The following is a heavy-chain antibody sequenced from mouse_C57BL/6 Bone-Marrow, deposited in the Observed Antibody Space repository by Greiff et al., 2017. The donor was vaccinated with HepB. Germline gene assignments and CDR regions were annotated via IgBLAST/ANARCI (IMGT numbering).Heavy chain of an antibody. J-gene: IGHJ3*01. CDR1: GYAFTNYL. D-gene: IGHD2-1*01. Sequence: QVQLQQSGAELVRPGTSVKVSCKASGYAFTNYLIEWVKQRPGQGLEWIGVINPGSGGTNYNEKFKGKATLTADKSSSTAYMQLSSLTSEDSAVYFCARGAIYYGNPFAYWGQGTLVTVSA. CDR3: ARGAIYYGNPFAY. CDR2: INPGSGGT. V-gene: IGHV1-54*01.